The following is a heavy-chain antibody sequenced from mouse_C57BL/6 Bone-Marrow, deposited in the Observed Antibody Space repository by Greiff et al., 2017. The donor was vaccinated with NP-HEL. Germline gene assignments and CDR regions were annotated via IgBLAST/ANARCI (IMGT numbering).Heavy chain of an antibody. V-gene: IGHV1-55*01. Sequence: VQLQQSGAELVKPGASVKMSCKASGYTFTSYWITWVKQRPGQGLEWIGDIYPGSGSTNYNEKFKSKATLTVDTSSSTAYMQLSSLTSEDSAVYYCARGGYYYGSSYFDYWGQGTTLTVSS. CDR2: IYPGSGST. J-gene: IGHJ2*01. CDR1: GYTFTSYW. D-gene: IGHD1-1*01. CDR3: ARGGYYYGSSYFDY.